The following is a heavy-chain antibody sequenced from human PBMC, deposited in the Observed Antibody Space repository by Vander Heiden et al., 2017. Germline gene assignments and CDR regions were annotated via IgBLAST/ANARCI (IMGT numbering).Heavy chain of an antibody. CDR1: GFPFSSYA. CDR2: LSNDRSNK. CDR3: ARDSGTIFGVTAY. V-gene: IGHV3-30-3*01. D-gene: IGHD3-3*01. Sequence: QVQLLESGGGVVQPGWSLRLSCAASGFPFSSYAMHRVRQAPGKGLEWVAVLSNDRSNKDYADAVKDRFTISRENTKNTLYLQKNSMRAEDTAVYYCARDSGTIFGVTAYWGQGTLVTVSS. J-gene: IGHJ4*02.